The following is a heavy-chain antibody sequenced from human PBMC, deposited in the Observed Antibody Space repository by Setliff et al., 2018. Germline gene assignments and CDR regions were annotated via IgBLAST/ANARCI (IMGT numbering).Heavy chain of an antibody. CDR2: IHYSGST. V-gene: IGHV4-39*01. Sequence: SETLSLTCIVSGGSISSESYSWAWIRQTPGKGLGWIGYIHYSGSTYYNPSLKSRVTISVNTSKNQFSLRVNSVTATDTAVYYCARPLEESFGGVRDSDAFDVWGQGTMVTVSS. CDR1: GGSISSESYS. J-gene: IGHJ3*01. CDR3: ARPLEESFGGVRDSDAFDV. D-gene: IGHD3-16*01.